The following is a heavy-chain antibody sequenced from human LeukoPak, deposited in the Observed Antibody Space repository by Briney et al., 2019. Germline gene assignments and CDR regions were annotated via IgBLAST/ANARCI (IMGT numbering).Heavy chain of an antibody. J-gene: IGHJ4*02. V-gene: IGHV1-2*02. CDR2: ISPNSGGT. D-gene: IGHD6-13*01. CDR1: GYTFTDCY. Sequence: ASVKVSCKASGYTFTDCYMHWVRQAPGQGLEWMGWISPNSGGTNYAQKFQGRVTMTRDTSISTVYTDLSRLRSDDTAVYYCARGLDYATAVGTVYWGQGTLVTVSS. CDR3: ARGLDYATAVGTVY.